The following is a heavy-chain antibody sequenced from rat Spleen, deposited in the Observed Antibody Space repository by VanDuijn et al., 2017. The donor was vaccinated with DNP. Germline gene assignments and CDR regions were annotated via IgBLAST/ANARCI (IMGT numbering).Heavy chain of an antibody. D-gene: IGHD1-2*01. V-gene: IGHV5-25*01. CDR1: GFTFSNYY. CDR3: ARGSSSIYWYFDF. CDR2: ISTSGSRT. J-gene: IGHJ1*01. Sequence: EVQLVESGGGLVQPGRSLKLSCAASGFTFSNYYMAWVRQAPKKGLEWVAAISTSGSRTYYPDSVKGRFTISRDDAKSSLYLQMNSPKSADTATYYCARGSSSIYWYFDFWGPGTMVTVSS.